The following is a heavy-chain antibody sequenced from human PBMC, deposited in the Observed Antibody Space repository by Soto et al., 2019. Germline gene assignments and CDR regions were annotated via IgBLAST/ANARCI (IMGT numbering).Heavy chain of an antibody. Sequence: EVQLLESGGGLVQPGGSLRLSCAASGFTFSSYAMSWVRQAPGKGLEWVSASSGSGGSTYYADSVKGRFTISRDNSNNTMYRQMNSLRAEDTAVYYCAKAARYILPGYYSWYFDLWGRGTLVTVST. J-gene: IGHJ2*01. CDR1: GFTFSSYA. V-gene: IGHV3-23*01. CDR3: AKAARYILPGYYSWYFDL. D-gene: IGHD3-9*01. CDR2: SSGSGGST.